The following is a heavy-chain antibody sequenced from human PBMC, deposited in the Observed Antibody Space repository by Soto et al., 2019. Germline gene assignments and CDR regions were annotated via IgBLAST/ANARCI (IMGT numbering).Heavy chain of an antibody. CDR1: GFTFGDSY. Sequence: GGSLRLSCAGSGFTFGDSYMSWIRQAPGKGLEWLSYISPGSRYPAYADSVKGRFTISRDSSKNTVYLQMNSLRAEDTAVYYCARDPPGIAAGGAGAWGQGTLVTVSS. D-gene: IGHD6-13*01. CDR3: ARDPPGIAAGGAGA. J-gene: IGHJ5*02. V-gene: IGHV3-11*05. CDR2: ISPGSRYP.